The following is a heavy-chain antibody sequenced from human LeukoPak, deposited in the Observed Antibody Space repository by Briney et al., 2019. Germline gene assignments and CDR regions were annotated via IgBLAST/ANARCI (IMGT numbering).Heavy chain of an antibody. D-gene: IGHD5-18*01. Sequence: GGSLRLSCVASGFTFSFYSMNWVSQAPGKGLEWVSSISCSSSYIHYADSVRDRFTITRDNAKNSLYLQMNSLRAEDTAVYYCARDGDTAMVTDYWGQGTLVTVSS. CDR1: GFTFSFYS. CDR3: ARDGDTAMVTDY. CDR2: ISCSSSYI. J-gene: IGHJ4*02. V-gene: IGHV3-21*01.